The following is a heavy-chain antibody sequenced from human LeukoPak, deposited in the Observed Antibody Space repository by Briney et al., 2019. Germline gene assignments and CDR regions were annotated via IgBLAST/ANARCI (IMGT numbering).Heavy chain of an antibody. J-gene: IGHJ3*02. D-gene: IGHD3-10*01. CDR3: ARDRGLWLGEARDAFDI. CDR2: ISYSGTT. Sequence: RPSETLSLTCTVSGDSINNNVYYWGWIRQPPGKGLEWIAIISYSGTTYYNPSLKTRATISIDTSKNKFSLKVNSVTAADTAMYYCARDRGLWLGEARDAFDIWGQGTMVTVFS. CDR1: GDSINNNVYY. V-gene: IGHV4-39*07.